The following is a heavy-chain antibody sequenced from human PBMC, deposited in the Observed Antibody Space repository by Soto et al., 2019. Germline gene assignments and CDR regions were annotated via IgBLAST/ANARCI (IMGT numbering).Heavy chain of an antibody. V-gene: IGHV3-30*18. CDR1: GFTFSSYG. Sequence: TGGSLRLSCAASGFTFSSYGMHWVRQAPGKGLEWVAVISYDGSNKYYADSVKGRFTISRDNSKNTLYLQMNSLRAEDTAVYYCAKDVDSTVFTAGSNYYYYYGMDFWGQGTTVTVSS. CDR2: ISYDGSNK. CDR3: AKDVDSTVFTAGSNYYYYYGMDF. D-gene: IGHD4-4*01. J-gene: IGHJ6*01.